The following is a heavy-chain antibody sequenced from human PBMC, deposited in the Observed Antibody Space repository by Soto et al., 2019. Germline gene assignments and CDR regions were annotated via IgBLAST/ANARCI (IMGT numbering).Heavy chain of an antibody. V-gene: IGHV4-31*03. D-gene: IGHD4-17*01. CDR3: ARVEDHGDEGYYFDY. J-gene: IGHJ4*02. CDR1: GGSIRSGGYY. CDR2: IYYSGST. Sequence: QVQLQESGPGLVKPSQTLSLTCTVSGGSIRSGGYYWSWIRQHPGKGLEWIGYIYYSGSTYYNPSLKSRVTISVDTSKNQSSLKLSSVTAADTAVYYCARVEDHGDEGYYFDYWGQGTLVTVSS.